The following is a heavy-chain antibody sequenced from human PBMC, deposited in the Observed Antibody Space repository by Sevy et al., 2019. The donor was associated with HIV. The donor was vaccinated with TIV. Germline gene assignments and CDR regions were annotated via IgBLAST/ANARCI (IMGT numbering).Heavy chain of an antibody. CDR3: AGGWGQQLVAFDY. J-gene: IGHJ4*02. CDR1: GFTFSSYL. V-gene: IGHV3-7*04. D-gene: IGHD6-13*01. Sequence: GGSLRLSCAASGFTFSSYLMSWVRQAPGKGLEWVANIKQDGSEKDYVDAVKGRFTISRDNAKNSLYLQMNSLRVEDTAIDNSAGGWGQQLVAFDYWGQGTLVTVSS. CDR2: IKQDGSEK.